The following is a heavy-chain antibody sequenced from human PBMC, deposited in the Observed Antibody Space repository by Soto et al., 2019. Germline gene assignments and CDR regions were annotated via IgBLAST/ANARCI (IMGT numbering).Heavy chain of an antibody. CDR3: AKDAGRRGAEHLHH. Sequence: EVQLVESGGGLVQPGRSLRLSCAASGFTFDDYVMHWVRRAPGKGLEWVSGISWNSGSIDYADSVKGRITISRDNAKNSLYLQMNSLSPEDTALYYCAKDAGRRGAEHLHHWGQGTLVIVSS. CDR1: GFTFDDYV. V-gene: IGHV3-9*01. D-gene: IGHD3-10*01. CDR2: ISWNSGSI. J-gene: IGHJ1*01.